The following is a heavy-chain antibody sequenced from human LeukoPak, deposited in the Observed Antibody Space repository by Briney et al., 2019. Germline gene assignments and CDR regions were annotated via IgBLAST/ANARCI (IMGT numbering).Heavy chain of an antibody. V-gene: IGHV3-9*01. CDR1: GFTFDDYA. CDR3: AKGAVHTNIDFWSGYYRPRLGFDY. D-gene: IGHD3-3*01. Sequence: GRSLRLSCAASGFTFDDYAMHWVRQAPGKGQEWVSGISWNSGSIGYADSVKGRFTISRDNAKNSLYLQMNSLRAEDTALYYCAKGAVHTNIDFWSGYYRPRLGFDYWGQGTLVTVSS. J-gene: IGHJ4*02. CDR2: ISWNSGSI.